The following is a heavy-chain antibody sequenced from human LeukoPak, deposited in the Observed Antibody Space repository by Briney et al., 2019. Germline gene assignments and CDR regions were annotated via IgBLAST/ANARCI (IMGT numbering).Heavy chain of an antibody. CDR3: ASKSPGIAAAGAFDI. V-gene: IGHV6-1*01. J-gene: IGHJ3*02. Sequence: SQTLSLTCAISGDSVSSNSAAWNWIRQSPSRGLECLGTTYYRSKWHSDYAGSVKSRITINPDTSKNQFSLQLNSVTPEDTAVYSCASKSPGIAAAGAFDIWGHGTMVTVSS. CDR2: TYYRSKWHS. CDR1: GDSVSSNSAA. D-gene: IGHD6-13*01.